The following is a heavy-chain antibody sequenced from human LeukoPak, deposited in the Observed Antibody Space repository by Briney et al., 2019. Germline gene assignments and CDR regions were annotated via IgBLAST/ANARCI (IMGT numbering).Heavy chain of an antibody. CDR3: AKDLTSGGAFDI. Sequence: GGSLRLSCAASGFTFSGYAMSWVRQAPGKGLEWVSAISGSGGSTYYADSVKGRFTISRDNSKNTLYLQMNSLRAEDTAVYYCAKDLTSGGAFDIWGQGTMVTVSS. CDR2: ISGSGGST. J-gene: IGHJ3*02. V-gene: IGHV3-23*01. CDR1: GFTFSGYA. D-gene: IGHD4-23*01.